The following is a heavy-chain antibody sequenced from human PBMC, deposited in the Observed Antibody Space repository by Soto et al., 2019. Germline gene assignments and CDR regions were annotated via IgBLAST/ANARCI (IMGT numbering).Heavy chain of an antibody. CDR2: IYWDDDT. J-gene: IGHJ4*02. CDR1: GFSLSTSGMG. CDR3: ANRPSCSCGYDY. Sequence: SGPTLVNPTQTLTLTFTFSGFSLSTSGMGVGRIRQPPGKALEWLALIYWDDDTRYRPSLKSRPTITKDTSKNQVVITMTNMDHVDTATYYCANRPSCSCGYDYWGQGTLVTVSS. V-gene: IGHV2-5*02. D-gene: IGHD6-13*01.